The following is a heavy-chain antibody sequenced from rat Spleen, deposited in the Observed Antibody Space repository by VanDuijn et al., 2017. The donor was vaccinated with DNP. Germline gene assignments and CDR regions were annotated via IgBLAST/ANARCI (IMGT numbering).Heavy chain of an antibody. Sequence: EVQLVESDGGLVQPGRSLKLSCTASGFTFSDYYMAWVRQAPTKGLEWVASIGSTGDNTYYSDSVKGRFSLSRDNAKSTLYLQVNSLRSEDTATYYCTSNPHIRTAAPFDYWGQGVMVTVSS. CDR3: TSNPHIRTAAPFDY. D-gene: IGHD3-8*01. CDR2: IGSTGDNT. CDR1: GFTFSDYY. J-gene: IGHJ2*01. V-gene: IGHV5-25*01.